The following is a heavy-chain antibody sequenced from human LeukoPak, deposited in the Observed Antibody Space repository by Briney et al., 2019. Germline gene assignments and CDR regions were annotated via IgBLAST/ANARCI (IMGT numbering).Heavy chain of an antibody. CDR3: AREVSGQSYYGMDV. CDR1: GFTFSSNS. J-gene: IGHJ6*02. V-gene: IGHV3-48*04. CDR2: ISSTGGTI. D-gene: IGHD6-19*01. Sequence: GGSLRLSCAASGFTFSSNSMNWVRQAPGKGLEWVSYISSTGGTIYYADSMKGRFTISRDNAKNSLYLQMNSLRVEDTAVYYCAREVSGQSYYGMDVWGQGTTVTVSS.